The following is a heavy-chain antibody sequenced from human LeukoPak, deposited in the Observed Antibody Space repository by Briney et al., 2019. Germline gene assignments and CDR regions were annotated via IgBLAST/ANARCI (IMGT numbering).Heavy chain of an antibody. J-gene: IGHJ5*02. Sequence: ASVKVSCKASGYTFTSYYMHWVRQAPGQGLEWMGIINPSGGSTSCAQKFQGRVTMTRDTSTSTVCMELSSLRSEDTAVYYCARDGRFSYGDYVGPASSWFDPWGQGTLVTVSS. V-gene: IGHV1-46*01. CDR1: GYTFTSYY. D-gene: IGHD4-17*01. CDR2: INPSGGST. CDR3: ARDGRFSYGDYVGPASSWFDP.